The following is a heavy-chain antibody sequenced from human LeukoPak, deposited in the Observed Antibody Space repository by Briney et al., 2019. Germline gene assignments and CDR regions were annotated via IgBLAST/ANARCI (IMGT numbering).Heavy chain of an antibody. CDR2: ISGSGVDT. D-gene: IGHD2-2*01. J-gene: IGHJ4*02. CDR1: GFTFSRYA. CDR3: AKYSSPFTSAYFDY. Sequence: GGSLRLSCAASGFTFSRYAMSWVRQAPGKGLEWVSTISGSGVDTYLADSVKGRLTISRDISKNTLFLQMNSLRAEDTAVYYCAKYSSPFTSAYFDYWGLGTLVTVSS. V-gene: IGHV3-23*01.